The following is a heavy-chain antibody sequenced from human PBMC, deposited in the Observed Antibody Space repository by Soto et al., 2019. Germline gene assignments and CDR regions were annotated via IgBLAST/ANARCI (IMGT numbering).Heavy chain of an antibody. CDR2: IFYTGST. CDR3: ARRHYDSSGYANFDY. CDR1: GGSINSPSHY. Sequence: SETLSLTCTLSGGSINSPSHYWGWVRQPPGKGLEWIGSIFYTGSTYYNPSLKSRVTISVDTSKNQFSLKLSSVTAADTAVYYCARRHYDSSGYANFDYWGQGTLVTVSS. D-gene: IGHD3-22*01. V-gene: IGHV4-39*01. J-gene: IGHJ4*02.